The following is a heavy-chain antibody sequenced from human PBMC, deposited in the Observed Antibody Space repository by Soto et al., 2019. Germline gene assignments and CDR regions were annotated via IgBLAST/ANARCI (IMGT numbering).Heavy chain of an antibody. D-gene: IGHD1-26*01. CDR1: GDSVSSNSAA. Sequence: QSQTLSLTCAISGDSVSSNSAAWNWIRQSPSRGLEWLGRTYYRSKWYNDYAVSVKSRITINPDTSKNQFSLQLNSVTPEDTAVYYCARDRSLGVLHYDYYYGMDVWGQGTTVTVSS. V-gene: IGHV6-1*01. J-gene: IGHJ6*02. CDR2: TYYRSKWYN. CDR3: ARDRSLGVLHYDYYYGMDV.